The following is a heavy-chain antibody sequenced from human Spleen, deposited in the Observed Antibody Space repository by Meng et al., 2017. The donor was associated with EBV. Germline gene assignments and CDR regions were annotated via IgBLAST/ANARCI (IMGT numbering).Heavy chain of an antibody. V-gene: IGHV2-5*02. CDR3: VHTSTPSSWQPDF. D-gene: IGHD6-13*01. J-gene: IGHJ4*02. CDR1: GFSLDSRWVA. CDR2: IYWDDDK. Sequence: QITLKESGPALXXXXXNXTLXXXFSGFSLDSRWVAVGWIRQPPGKPLEWLALIYWDDDKRYSPSLENRLTITSGPSRNQVVLTITNVDPADTGTYFCVHTSTPSSWQPDFWGQGILVTVSS.